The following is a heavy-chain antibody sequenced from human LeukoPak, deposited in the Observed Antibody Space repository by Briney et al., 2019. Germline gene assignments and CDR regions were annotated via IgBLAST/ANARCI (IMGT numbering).Heavy chain of an antibody. CDR2: ISWNSGSI. D-gene: IGHD3-10*01. CDR1: GFTFDDYA. CDR3: ARENSGLGAFDI. Sequence: GGSLRLSCAASGFTFDDYAMHWVRQAPGKGLEWVSGISWNSGSIGYADSVKGRFTISRDNAKNSLYLQMNSLRAEDTAVYYCARENSGLGAFDIWGQGTMVTVSS. V-gene: IGHV3-9*01. J-gene: IGHJ3*02.